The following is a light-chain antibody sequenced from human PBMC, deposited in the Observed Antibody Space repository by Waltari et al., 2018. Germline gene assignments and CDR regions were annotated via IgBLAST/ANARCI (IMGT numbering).Light chain of an antibody. CDR2: GAS. V-gene: IGKV1-27*01. Sequence: DIQMTQSPSSLSASVGDRVTITCRSSQGISNYLAWYQQKPGKVPQLLIYGASTLHSGVPSRFSGSGSGTDFTLTISSLQPEDVATYYCQSYNSALMYTFGQGTKLDIK. J-gene: IGKJ2*01. CDR1: QGISNY. CDR3: QSYNSALMYT.